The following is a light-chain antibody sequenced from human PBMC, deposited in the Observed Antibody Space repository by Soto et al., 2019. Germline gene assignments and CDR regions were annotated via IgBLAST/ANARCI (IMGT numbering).Light chain of an antibody. Sequence: DIQMTQSPSTLSASVGDRVTITCRASQSISSWLAWYQQKPGKAPKLLIYKASSLESGVPSRFSGSGSGTEFTLTISSLQPDDFATYYCQQYKSYSRTFGQGNKVESK. V-gene: IGKV1-5*03. J-gene: IGKJ1*01. CDR3: QQYKSYSRT. CDR2: KAS. CDR1: QSISSW.